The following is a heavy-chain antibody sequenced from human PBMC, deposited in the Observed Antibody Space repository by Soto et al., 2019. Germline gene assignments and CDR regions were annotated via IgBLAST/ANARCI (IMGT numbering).Heavy chain of an antibody. CDR1: GFTFSSYG. D-gene: IGHD2-15*01. V-gene: IGHV3-30*03. CDR2: ISYDGSNK. J-gene: IGHJ4*02. Sequence: PGGSLRLSCAASGFTFSSYGMHWVRQAPGKGLEWVAVISYDGSNKYYADSVKGRFTISRDNSKNTLYLQMNSLRAEDTAVYYCAREDCSGGSCYWPYWGQGTLVTVSS. CDR3: AREDCSGGSCYWPY.